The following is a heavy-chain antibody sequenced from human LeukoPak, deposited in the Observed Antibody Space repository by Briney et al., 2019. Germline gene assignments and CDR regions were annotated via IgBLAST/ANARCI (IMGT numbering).Heavy chain of an antibody. D-gene: IGHD2-21*02. CDR3: VKDEYCGGDCYMYFQY. CDR1: GFTFSSYA. J-gene: IGHJ1*01. Sequence: GRSLRLSCAASGFTFSSYAMHWVRQAPGKGPEWVALISYDGSNKYYADSVKGRFTISRDNSKNTLYLQMNSLRAEDTAVYYCVKDEYCGGDCYMYFQYWGQGTLVTVSS. CDR2: ISYDGSNK. V-gene: IGHV3-30-3*01.